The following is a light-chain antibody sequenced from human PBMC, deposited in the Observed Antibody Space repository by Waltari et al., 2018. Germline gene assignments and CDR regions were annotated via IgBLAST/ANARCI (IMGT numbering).Light chain of an antibody. CDR1: S. J-gene: IGKJ1*01. CDR3: QHYVRLPGT. V-gene: IGKV3-20*01. Sequence: SLPWYRRKPGQAPGLLIFGASSRAAGIPDRFRCSGSGADFCLTISMLGPEEFAVYYCQHYVRLPGTFGRGTKVEI. CDR2: GAS.